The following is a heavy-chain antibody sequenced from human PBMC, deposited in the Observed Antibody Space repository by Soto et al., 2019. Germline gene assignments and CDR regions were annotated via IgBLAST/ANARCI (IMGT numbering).Heavy chain of an antibody. J-gene: IGHJ4*02. D-gene: IGHD4-4*01. CDR2: ISGSGNYT. V-gene: IGHV3-21*01. CDR3: AREGINNYNEYYFDS. CDR1: GFTFSSYS. Sequence: VGSLRLSGAASGFTFSSYSMNWVRQAPGKGLEWVSSISGSGNYTHYADFLRGRFTISRDNAKTSLYLQMNSLRAEDTAVYYCAREGINNYNEYYFDSWGQGTVVTASS.